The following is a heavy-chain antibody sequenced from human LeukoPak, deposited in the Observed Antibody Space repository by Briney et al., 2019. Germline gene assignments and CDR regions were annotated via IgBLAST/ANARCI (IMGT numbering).Heavy chain of an antibody. CDR2: IYSGGST. V-gene: IGHV3-66*02. J-gene: IGHJ4*02. CDR3: ALHPSGYYTNRYYFDY. Sequence: GGSLRLSCTASGFTVSSNYMSWVRQAPGKGLEWVSVIYSGGSTYYADSVKGRFTISRDNSKNTLYLQMNSLRAEDTAVYYCALHPSGYYTNRYYFDYWGQGTLVTVSS. D-gene: IGHD3-3*01. CDR1: GFTVSSNY.